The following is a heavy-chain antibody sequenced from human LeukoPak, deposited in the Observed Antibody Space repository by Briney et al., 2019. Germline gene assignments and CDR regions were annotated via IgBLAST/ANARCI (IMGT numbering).Heavy chain of an antibody. Sequence: PGGSLRLSCAASGFDFSSNWMHWARHAPGQGLVWVSRIKGDGISTNYADSVKGRLTISRDIAKNTLYLQMNSLRAEDTGVYYCAKDHYWSIDYWGRGTLVTVSS. V-gene: IGHV3-74*01. CDR2: IKGDGIST. CDR3: AKDHYWSIDY. J-gene: IGHJ4*02. D-gene: IGHD3-3*01. CDR1: GFDFSSNW.